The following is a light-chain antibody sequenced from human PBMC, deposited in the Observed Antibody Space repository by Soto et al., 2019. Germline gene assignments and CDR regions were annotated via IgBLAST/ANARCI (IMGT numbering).Light chain of an antibody. V-gene: IGKV3-15*01. CDR1: QSVSSN. Sequence: EIVMTQSPATLSVSPGERATLSCRASQSVSSNLAWYQQKPGQAPRLLIYGASTSATGIPARFGGSGSGTEFTLTITSLQSEDFAVYYCQQYNNWWTFGQGTKVDIK. CDR3: QQYNNWWT. CDR2: GAS. J-gene: IGKJ1*01.